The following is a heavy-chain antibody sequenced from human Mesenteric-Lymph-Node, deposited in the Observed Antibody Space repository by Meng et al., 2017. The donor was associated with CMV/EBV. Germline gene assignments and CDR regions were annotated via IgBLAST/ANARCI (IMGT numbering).Heavy chain of an antibody. CDR1: GFTFSSYA. Sequence: GGSLKISCAASGFTFSSYAMHWVRQAPGKGLEWVAVISYDGSSKYYADSVKGRFTISRDNSKNTLYLQMNSLRPEDTAVYYCARIGYGDYVVGALDYWGQGTLVTVSS. D-gene: IGHD4-17*01. J-gene: IGHJ4*02. CDR2: ISYDGSSK. V-gene: IGHV3-30-3*01. CDR3: ARIGYGDYVVGALDY.